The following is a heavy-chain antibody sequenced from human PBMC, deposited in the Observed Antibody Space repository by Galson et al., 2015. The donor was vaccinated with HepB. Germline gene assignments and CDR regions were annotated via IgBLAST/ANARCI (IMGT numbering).Heavy chain of an antibody. V-gene: IGHV1-8*01. CDR3: ARGGRSSTSCKKRRGVKCYYYYMDV. Sequence: SVKVSCKASGYTFTSYDIYWVRQATGQGLEWMGWMNPNSGNTGYAQKFQGRVTMTRNTSISTAYMELSSLRSEDTAVYYCARGGRSSTSCKKRRGVKCYYYYMDVWGKGTTVTVSS. CDR2: MNPNSGNT. J-gene: IGHJ6*03. CDR1: GYTFTSYD. D-gene: IGHD2-2*01.